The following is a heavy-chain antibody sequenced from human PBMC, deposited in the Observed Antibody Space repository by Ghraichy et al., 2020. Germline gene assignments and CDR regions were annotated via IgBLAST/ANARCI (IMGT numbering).Heavy chain of an antibody. CDR2: ISWNSGSI. D-gene: IGHD4-17*01. Sequence: GGFLRLSCAASGFTFDDYAMHWVRQAPGKGLEWVSGISWNSGSIGYADSVKGRFTISRDNAKNSLYLQMNSLRAEDTALYYCAKDLSPTVTTFLGAFDIWGQGTMVTVSS. CDR3: AKDLSPTVTTFLGAFDI. CDR1: GFTFDDYA. V-gene: IGHV3-9*01. J-gene: IGHJ3*02.